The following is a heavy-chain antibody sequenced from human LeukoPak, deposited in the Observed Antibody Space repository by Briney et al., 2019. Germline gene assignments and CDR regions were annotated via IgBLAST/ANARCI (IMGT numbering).Heavy chain of an antibody. CDR1: GFTFSSYV. CDR2: ISYDGINK. D-gene: IGHD2-21*02. V-gene: IGHV3-30*03. CDR3: ASKWYCGGDCYYQIDF. Sequence: GGSLRLSCAASGFTFSSYVMYWVRQAPGKGLEWVALISYDGINKYYADSVKGRFTISRDNSKNTLYLQMNSLRPEDTAVYYCASKWYCGGDCYYQIDFWGQGTLVTVSS. J-gene: IGHJ4*02.